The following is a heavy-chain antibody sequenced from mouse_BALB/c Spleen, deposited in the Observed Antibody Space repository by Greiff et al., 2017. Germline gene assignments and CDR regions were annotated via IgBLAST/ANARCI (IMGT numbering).Heavy chain of an antibody. J-gene: IGHJ3*01. CDR3: ARPWLRQGAWFAY. Sequence: VQLQQSGAELVMPGASVKMSCKASGYTFTDYWMHWVKQRPGQGLEWIGAIDTSDSYTSYNQKFKGKATLTVDESSSTAYMQLSSLTSEDSAVYYCARPWLRQGAWFAYWGQGTLVTVSA. CDR1: GYTFTDYW. D-gene: IGHD2-2*01. CDR2: IDTSDSYT. V-gene: IGHV1-69*01.